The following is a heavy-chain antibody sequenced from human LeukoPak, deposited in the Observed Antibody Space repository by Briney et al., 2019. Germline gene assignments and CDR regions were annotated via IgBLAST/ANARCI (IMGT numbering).Heavy chain of an antibody. CDR3: ARSNQADDY. Sequence: GRSLRLSCSASGFPFSSYWRPSVRQVPGKGLVWVARINPGGSSITYADSVKGRFTISRDNAKNTLYLQMDSLRAEDTGVYYCARSNQADDYWGQGTLVTVSS. D-gene: IGHD1-14*01. CDR1: GFPFSSYW. J-gene: IGHJ4*02. V-gene: IGHV3-74*01. CDR2: INPGGSSI.